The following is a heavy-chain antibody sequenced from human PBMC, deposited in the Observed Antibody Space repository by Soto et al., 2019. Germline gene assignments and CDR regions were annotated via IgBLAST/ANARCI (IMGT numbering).Heavy chain of an antibody. D-gene: IGHD3-9*01. CDR3: ARDGGLRYFDWLSQPYFDY. Sequence: ASVKVSCKASGYTFTSYGISWVRQAPGQGLEWMGWISAYNGNTNYAQKLQGRVTMTTDTSTSTAYMELRSLRSDDTAVYYCARDGGLRYFDWLSQPYFDYWGQGTLVTVSS. V-gene: IGHV1-18*01. CDR2: ISAYNGNT. CDR1: GYTFTSYG. J-gene: IGHJ4*02.